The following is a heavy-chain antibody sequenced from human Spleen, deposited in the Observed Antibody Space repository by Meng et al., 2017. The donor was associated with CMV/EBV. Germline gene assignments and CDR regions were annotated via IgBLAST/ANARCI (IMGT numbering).Heavy chain of an antibody. CDR3: ARRTGIRGFDY. D-gene: IGHD1-1*01. Sequence: SLKISCAVSGFTFRSYAMHWVRQAPGKGLEWVSAISYDGFNKYYADSVEGRFTISRDNSNNTLYLQMNSLRVEDTAIYYCARRTGIRGFDYWGQGTLVTVSS. CDR2: ISYDGFNK. CDR1: GFTFRSYA. J-gene: IGHJ4*02. V-gene: IGHV3-30*04.